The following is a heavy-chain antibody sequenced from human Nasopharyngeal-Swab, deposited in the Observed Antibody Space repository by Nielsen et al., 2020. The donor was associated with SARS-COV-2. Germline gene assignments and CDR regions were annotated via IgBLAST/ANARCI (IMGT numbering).Heavy chain of an antibody. V-gene: IGHV4-34*01. D-gene: IGHD3-16*02. CDR3: ARVPRVSLGGVIVNFFDY. J-gene: IGHJ4*02. CDR1: GWSFSGYS. CDR2: INHSRST. Sequence: SDTLSLPCAVYGWSFSGYSWSWIRQPPGKGLEWIGEINHSRSTNYNPSLKSRVTISVDTSKNQFSLKLSSVTAADTAVYYCARVPRVSLGGVIVNFFDYWGQGTLVTVSS.